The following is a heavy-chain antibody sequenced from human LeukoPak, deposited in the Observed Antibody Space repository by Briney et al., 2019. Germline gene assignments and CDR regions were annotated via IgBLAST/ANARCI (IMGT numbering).Heavy chain of an antibody. CDR1: GYTLTELS. V-gene: IGHV1-24*01. D-gene: IGHD3-22*01. CDR3: ATDSARFLSGYYGSQRYSHMGGAFDI. J-gene: IGHJ3*02. Sequence: GASVKVSCKVSGYTLTELSMHWVRQAPGKGLEWMGGFDPEDGETIYAQKFQGRVTMTEDTSTDTAYMELSSPRSEDTAVYYCATDSARFLSGYYGSQRYSHMGGAFDIWGQGTMVTVSS. CDR2: FDPEDGET.